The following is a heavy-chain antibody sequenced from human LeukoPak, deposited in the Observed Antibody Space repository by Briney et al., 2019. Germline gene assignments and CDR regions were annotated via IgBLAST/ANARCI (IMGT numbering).Heavy chain of an antibody. CDR1: GFTFSSYA. CDR3: ARAWSGYSLDY. D-gene: IGHD3-3*01. CDR2: ISYDGSNK. J-gene: IGHJ4*02. Sequence: GGSLRLSCAASGFTFSSYAIHWVRQAPGKGLEWVAVISYDGSNKYYADSVKGRFTISRDNSKNTLYLQMNSLRAEDTAVYYCARAWSGYSLDYWGQGTLVTVSS. V-gene: IGHV3-30-3*01.